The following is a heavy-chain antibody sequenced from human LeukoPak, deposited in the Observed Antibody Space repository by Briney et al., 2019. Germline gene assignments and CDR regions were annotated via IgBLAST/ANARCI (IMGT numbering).Heavy chain of an antibody. CDR2: ISAYNGNT. CDR3: ARDHYRYCSSGSCYYPNY. CDR1: GYTFTSYG. J-gene: IGHJ4*02. Sequence: ASVKVSCKASGYTFTSYGISWVRQAPGQGLEWMGWISAYNGNTNYAQKLQGRVTMTTDTSTSTAYMELRSLRSDDTAVYYCARDHYRYCSSGSCYYPNYWGQGTLVTVSS. V-gene: IGHV1-18*01. D-gene: IGHD2-15*01.